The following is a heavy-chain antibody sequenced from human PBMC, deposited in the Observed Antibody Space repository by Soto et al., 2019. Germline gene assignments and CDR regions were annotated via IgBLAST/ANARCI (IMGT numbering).Heavy chain of an antibody. CDR3: ARFSLRATVTTDFYFYGMDV. CDR1: GYRFASYY. J-gene: IGHJ6*02. Sequence: GESLKISCKGSGYRFASYYIAWVRQMPGKGLEWMGIIYPGDSETTYSPSFQGQVTMSADKSISTAYLQWSSLKASDTAMYYCARFSLRATVTTDFYFYGMDVWGQGTTVTVSS. D-gene: IGHD4-4*01. V-gene: IGHV5-51*01. CDR2: IYPGDSET.